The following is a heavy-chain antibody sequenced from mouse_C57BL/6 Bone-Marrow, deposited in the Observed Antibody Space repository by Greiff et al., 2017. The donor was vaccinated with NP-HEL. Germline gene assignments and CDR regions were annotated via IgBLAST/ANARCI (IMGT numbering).Heavy chain of an antibody. Sequence: QVQLQQSDAELVKPGASVKISCKVSGYTFTDHTIHWMKQRPEQGLEWIGYIYPRDGSTKYNEKFKGKATLTADKSSSTAYMQLNSLTSEDSAVYFCARGGGNYAPYYAMDYWGQGTSVTVSS. CDR3: ARGGGNYAPYYAMDY. D-gene: IGHD2-1*01. V-gene: IGHV1-78*01. CDR1: GYTFTDHT. J-gene: IGHJ4*01. CDR2: IYPRDGST.